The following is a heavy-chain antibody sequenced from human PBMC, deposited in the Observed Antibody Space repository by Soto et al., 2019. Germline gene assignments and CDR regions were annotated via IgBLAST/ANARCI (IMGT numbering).Heavy chain of an antibody. J-gene: IGHJ4*02. Sequence: GGSLRLSCAASGFTFSSYDMHLFRQATGKGLEWVSAIGTAGDTYYPGSVKGRFTISRENAKNSLYLQMNSLRAGDTAVYYCAISLEYSSSFDYWGQGTLVTVSS. V-gene: IGHV3-13*01. CDR1: GFTFSSYD. CDR2: IGTAGDT. CDR3: AISLEYSSSFDY. D-gene: IGHD6-6*01.